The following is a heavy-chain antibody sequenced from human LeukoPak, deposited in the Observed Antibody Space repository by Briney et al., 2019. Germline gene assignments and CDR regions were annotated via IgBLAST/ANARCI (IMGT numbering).Heavy chain of an antibody. Sequence: ASVKVSCKASGGTFSSYAISWVRQAPGQGLEWMGRIIPIFGTANYAQKFQGRVTITTDESTSTAYMELSSLRSEDTAVYYCAIFYDSSGYYYPADDAFDIWGQGTMVTVSS. D-gene: IGHD3-22*01. J-gene: IGHJ3*02. CDR2: IIPIFGTA. CDR3: AIFYDSSGYYYPADDAFDI. CDR1: GGTFSSYA. V-gene: IGHV1-69*05.